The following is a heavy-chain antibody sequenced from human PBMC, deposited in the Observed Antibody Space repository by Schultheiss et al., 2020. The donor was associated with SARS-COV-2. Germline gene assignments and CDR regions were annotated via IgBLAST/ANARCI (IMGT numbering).Heavy chain of an antibody. J-gene: IGHJ4*02. D-gene: IGHD3-22*01. Sequence: GGSLRLSCAASGFTVSSNYMSWVRQAPGKGLEWVAVIWYDGSNKYYADSVKGRFTISRDNSKNTLYLQMNSLRAEDTAVYYCARDPYYYDSSGYYFDYWGQGTLVTVSS. CDR1: GFTVSSNY. CDR2: IWYDGSNK. V-gene: IGHV3-33*08. CDR3: ARDPYYYDSSGYYFDY.